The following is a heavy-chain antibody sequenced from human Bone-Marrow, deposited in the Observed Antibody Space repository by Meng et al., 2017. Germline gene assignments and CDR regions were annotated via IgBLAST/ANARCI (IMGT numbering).Heavy chain of an antibody. CDR2: ISGDST. CDR1: GFTVSSNE. Sequence: GESLKISCAASGFTVSSNEMSWVRQAPGKGLEWVSSISGDSTYYADSGKGRFTISRDNSKNTVYLQMNNLRAEDTAVYYCTRRFYYDSGGYYHFESWGQGTLVTVSS. D-gene: IGHD3-22*01. CDR3: TRRFYYDSGGYYHFES. V-gene: IGHV3-38-3*01. J-gene: IGHJ4*02.